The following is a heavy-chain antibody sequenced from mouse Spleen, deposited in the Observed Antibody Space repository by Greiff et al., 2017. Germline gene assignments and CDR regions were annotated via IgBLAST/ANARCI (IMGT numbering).Heavy chain of an antibody. CDR3: ARPIYYDYDGGYYYAMDY. CDR2: IYPGSGST. D-gene: IGHD2-4*01. J-gene: IGHJ4*01. V-gene: IGHV1-55*01. CDR1: GYTFTSYW. Sequence: QVKLQQPGAELVKPGASVKMSCKASGYTFTSYWITWVKQRPGQGLEWIGDIYPGSGSTNYNEKFKSKATLTVDTSSSTAYMQLSSLTSEDSAVYYCARPIYYDYDGGYYYAMDYWGQGTSVTVSS.